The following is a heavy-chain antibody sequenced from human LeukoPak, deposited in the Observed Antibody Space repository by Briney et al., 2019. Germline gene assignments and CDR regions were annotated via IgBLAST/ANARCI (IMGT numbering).Heavy chain of an antibody. V-gene: IGHV3-11*06. CDR2: ISSSSSYT. CDR3: ASGYAPATDYYYYGMDV. D-gene: IGHD5-12*01. Sequence: SRGSLRLSCAASGFTFSDYYMSWIRQAPGKGLEWVSYISSSSSYTNYADSVKGRFTISRDNAKNSLYLQMNSLRAEDTAVYYCASGYAPATDYYYYGMDVWGKGTTVTVSS. CDR1: GFTFSDYY. J-gene: IGHJ6*04.